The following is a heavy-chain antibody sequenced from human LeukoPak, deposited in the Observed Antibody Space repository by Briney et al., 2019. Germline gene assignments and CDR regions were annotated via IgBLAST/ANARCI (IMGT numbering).Heavy chain of an antibody. J-gene: IGHJ4*02. D-gene: IGHD5-12*01. V-gene: IGHV3-48*03. CDR1: GFTFSNYE. Sequence: GGSLRLSCAASGFTFSNYEMNWVRQAPGKGLEWVSYISSSGFTKYYADSVKGRFTISRDNAKNSLYLQMNSLRAEDTAVYYCARETGGQWLRRDFWGQGTLVTVSS. CDR3: ARETGGQWLRRDF. CDR2: ISSSGFTK.